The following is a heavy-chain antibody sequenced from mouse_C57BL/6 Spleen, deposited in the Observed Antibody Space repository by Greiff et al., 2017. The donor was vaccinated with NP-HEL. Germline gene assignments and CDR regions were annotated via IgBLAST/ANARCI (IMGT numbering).Heavy chain of an antibody. Sequence: VQLQQPGAELVMPGASVKLSCKASGYTFTSYWMHWVKQRPGQGLEWIGEIDPSDSYTNYNQKFKGKSTLTVDKSSSTAYMQLSSLTSEDSAVYYCARSEGSSFAYWGQGTLVTVSA. D-gene: IGHD1-1*01. CDR3: ARSEGSSFAY. CDR2: IDPSDSYT. V-gene: IGHV1-69*01. CDR1: GYTFTSYW. J-gene: IGHJ3*01.